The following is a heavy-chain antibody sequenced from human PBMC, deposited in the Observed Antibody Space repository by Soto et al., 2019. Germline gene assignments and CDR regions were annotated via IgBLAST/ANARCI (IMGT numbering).Heavy chain of an antibody. CDR1: GGSISSGGYY. Sequence: PSETLSLTCTVSGGSISSGGYYWSWIRQHPGKGLEWIGYIYYSGSTYYNPSLKSRVTISVDTSKNQFSLKLSSVTAADTAVYYFARVYVILTGKALFVFDFWAQGTMFTVS. CDR3: ARVYVILTGKALFVFDF. D-gene: IGHD3-9*01. CDR2: IYYSGST. J-gene: IGHJ3*01. V-gene: IGHV4-31*03.